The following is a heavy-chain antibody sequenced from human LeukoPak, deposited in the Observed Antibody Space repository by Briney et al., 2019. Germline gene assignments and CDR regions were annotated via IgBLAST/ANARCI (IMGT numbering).Heavy chain of an antibody. D-gene: IGHD6-19*01. CDR3: ARDLDSSGWSHFQH. Sequence: ASVKVSCKASGYTSTGYYMHWVRQAPGQGLEWMGWINPNSGGTNYAQKFQGRVTMSRATSISTAYMDLSRLRSDDTAVYYCARDLDSSGWSHFQHWGQGTLVTVSS. J-gene: IGHJ1*01. CDR2: INPNSGGT. CDR1: GYTSTGYY. V-gene: IGHV1-2*02.